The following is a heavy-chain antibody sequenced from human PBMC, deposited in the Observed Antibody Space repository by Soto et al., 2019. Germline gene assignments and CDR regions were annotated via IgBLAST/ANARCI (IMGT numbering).Heavy chain of an antibody. D-gene: IGHD2-15*01. J-gene: IGHJ4*02. CDR1: GGSISSGGYS. Sequence: SETLSLTCAVSGGSISSGGYSWSWIRQPPGKGLEWIGYIYHSGSTYYNPSLKSRVTISVDRPKNQFSLKLSSVTAADTAVYYCARGSPWDYWGQGTLVTVSS. CDR3: ARGSPWDY. V-gene: IGHV4-30-2*01. CDR2: IYHSGST.